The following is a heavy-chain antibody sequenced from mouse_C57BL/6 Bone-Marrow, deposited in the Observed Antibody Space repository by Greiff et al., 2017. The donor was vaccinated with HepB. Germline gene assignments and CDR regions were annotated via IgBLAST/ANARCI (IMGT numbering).Heavy chain of an antibody. CDR2: SRNKANDYTT. CDR3: ARDAEYYYGSSSHWYFDV. V-gene: IGHV7-1*01. Sequence: EVKVVESGGGLVQSGRSLRLSCATSGFTFSDFYMEWVRQAPGKGLEWIAASRNKANDYTTEYSASVKGRFIVSRDTSQSILYLQMNALRAEDTAIYYCARDAEYYYGSSSHWYFDVWGTGTTVTVSS. D-gene: IGHD1-1*01. CDR1: GFTFSDFY. J-gene: IGHJ1*03.